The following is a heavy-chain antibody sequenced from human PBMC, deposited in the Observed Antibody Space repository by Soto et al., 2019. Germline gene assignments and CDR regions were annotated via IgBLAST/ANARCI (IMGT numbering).Heavy chain of an antibody. V-gene: IGHV3-9*01. Sequence: GGSLRLSCAASGFTFDDYAMHWVRQAPGKGLEWVSGISWNSGSIGYADSVKGRFTISRDNAKNSLYLQMNSLRAEDTALYYCAKDEEDGSGRCNAFDIWCQGTMVTVS. CDR1: GFTFDDYA. J-gene: IGHJ3*02. CDR2: ISWNSGSI. D-gene: IGHD3-10*01. CDR3: AKDEEDGSGRCNAFDI.